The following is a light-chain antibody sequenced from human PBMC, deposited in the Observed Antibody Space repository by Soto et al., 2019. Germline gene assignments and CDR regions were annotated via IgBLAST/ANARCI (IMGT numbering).Light chain of an antibody. J-gene: IGKJ1*01. CDR2: SAS. CDR1: QNVISN. CDR3: QQYYEWPRGT. V-gene: IGKV3-15*01. Sequence: EIVMTQSPGTLSVSPGERATLSCRASQNVISNLAWYQQRPGQAPRLLIYSASTRATGIPARFSGRGSGTEFTLTISSLQSGDAAVYYCQQYYEWPRGTFGQGTKVDIK.